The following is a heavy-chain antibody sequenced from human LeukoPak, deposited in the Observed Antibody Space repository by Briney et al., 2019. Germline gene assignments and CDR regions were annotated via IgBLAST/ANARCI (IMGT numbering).Heavy chain of an antibody. CDR2: ISYDGSNK. CDR3: ARDWAGRPIAVALTPAV. V-gene: IGHV3-30*04. Sequence: PGGSLRLSCAASGFTFSSYAMHWVRQAPGKGLEWVAVISYDGSNKYYADSVKGRFTISRDNSKNTLYLQMNSLRAEDTAVYYCARDWAGRPIAVALTPAVWGQGTLVTVSS. J-gene: IGHJ4*02. D-gene: IGHD6-19*01. CDR1: GFTFSSYA.